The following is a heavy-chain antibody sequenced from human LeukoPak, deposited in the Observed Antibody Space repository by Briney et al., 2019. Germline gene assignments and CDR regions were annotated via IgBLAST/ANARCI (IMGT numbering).Heavy chain of an antibody. J-gene: IGHJ4*02. CDR1: GGSISSSSYY. CDR2: IYYSGST. Sequence: SETLSLTCTVSGGSISSSSYYWGWIRQPPGKGLEWIGSIYYSGSTYYNPSLKSRVTISVDTSKNQFSLKLSAVTAADTAVYYCARDWATVTELDYWGQGTLVTVSS. V-gene: IGHV4-39*02. D-gene: IGHD4-17*01. CDR3: ARDWATVTELDY.